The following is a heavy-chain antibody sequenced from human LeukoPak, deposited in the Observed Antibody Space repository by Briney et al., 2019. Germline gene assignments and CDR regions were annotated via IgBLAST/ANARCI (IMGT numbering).Heavy chain of an antibody. Sequence: SETLSLTCTVSGGSISSYYWSWIRQPPGEGLEWIGYIYYSGSTNYNPSLKSRVTISVDTSKNQFSLKLSSVTAADTAVYYCARGGSSWPNYYYYYYMDVWGKGTTVTVSS. CDR3: ARGGSSWPNYYYYYYMDV. V-gene: IGHV4-59*01. CDR1: GGSISSYY. CDR2: IYYSGST. J-gene: IGHJ6*03. D-gene: IGHD6-13*01.